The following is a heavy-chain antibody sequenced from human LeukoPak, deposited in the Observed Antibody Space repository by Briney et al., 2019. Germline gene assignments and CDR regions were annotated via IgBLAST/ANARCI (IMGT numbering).Heavy chain of an antibody. CDR1: GGSINSYY. D-gene: IGHD3-22*01. V-gene: IGHV4-59*01. J-gene: IGHJ3*02. Sequence: SETLSLTCTVSGGSINSYYWSWIRQPPGRGLEWIGYIYDSGSTNYNPSLKSRVTISVDTSKNQFSLKLSSVTAADTAVYYCACLTTADAFDIWGQGTMVTVSS. CDR2: IYDSGST. CDR3: ACLTTADAFDI.